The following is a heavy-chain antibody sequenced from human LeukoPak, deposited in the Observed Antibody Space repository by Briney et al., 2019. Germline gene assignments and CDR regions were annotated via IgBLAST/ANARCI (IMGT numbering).Heavy chain of an antibody. V-gene: IGHV4-38-2*02. CDR3: ARVYCSGGSCYNDY. CDR2: IYHSGST. Sequence: PSETLSLTCTVSGYSISSDYYWGWIRQPPGKGLEWIGSIYHSGSTNYNPSLKSRVTISVDTSKNQFSLKLSSVTAADTAVYYCARVYCSGGSCYNDYWGQGTLVTVSS. D-gene: IGHD2-15*01. J-gene: IGHJ4*02. CDR1: GYSISSDYY.